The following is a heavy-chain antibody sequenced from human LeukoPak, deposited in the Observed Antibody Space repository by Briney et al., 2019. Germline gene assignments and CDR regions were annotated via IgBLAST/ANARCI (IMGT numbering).Heavy chain of an antibody. D-gene: IGHD6-13*01. CDR2: ISSSGSTI. CDR1: GFTFSSYE. Sequence: GGSLRLSCAASGFTFSSYEMKWGRQAPGKGLEWVSYISSSGSTIYYADSVKGRFTISIDNAKTSLYLQMNSLRAEDTALYYCAKDKAAAAYGWFDPWGQGNLVTVSS. J-gene: IGHJ5*02. CDR3: AKDKAAAAYGWFDP. V-gene: IGHV3-48*03.